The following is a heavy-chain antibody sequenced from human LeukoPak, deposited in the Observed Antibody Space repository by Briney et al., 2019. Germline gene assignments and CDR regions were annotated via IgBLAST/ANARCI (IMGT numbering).Heavy chain of an antibody. V-gene: IGHV3-53*01. D-gene: IGHD3-10*01. CDR1: GFTVSSNH. CDR3: ASGSGSYRTPYYYMDV. Sequence: GGSLRLSCAASGFTVSSNHMSWVRQAPGKGLEWVSVIYSGGSTYYADSVKGRFTISSDNSKNTLYLQMNSLRAEDTAVYYCASGSGSYRTPYYYMDVWGTGTTVTVSS. J-gene: IGHJ6*03. CDR2: IYSGGST.